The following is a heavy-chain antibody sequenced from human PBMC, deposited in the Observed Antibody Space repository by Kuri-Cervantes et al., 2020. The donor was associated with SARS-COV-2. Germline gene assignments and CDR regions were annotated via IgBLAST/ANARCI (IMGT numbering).Heavy chain of an antibody. Sequence: ASVKVSCKSSGYTFTAYNIHWVRQAPGQGLEWLGWINPKSGGTNHAQEFQGRITMTRDTSISTVYMELTRLRSDDTAVYYCARDGQPIHSCNSGVCYYYYYYMDVWGKGTTVTVSS. CDR2: INPKSGGT. CDR1: GYTFTAYN. V-gene: IGHV1-2*02. CDR3: ARDGQPIHSCNSGVCYYYYYYMDV. J-gene: IGHJ6*03. D-gene: IGHD2/OR15-2a*01.